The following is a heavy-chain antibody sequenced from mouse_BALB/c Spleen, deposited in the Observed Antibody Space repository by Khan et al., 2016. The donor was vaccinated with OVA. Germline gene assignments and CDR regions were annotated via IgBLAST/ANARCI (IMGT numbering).Heavy chain of an antibody. CDR1: GFTFSAYG. Sequence: EVQLVESGGDLVKPGGSLSLSCAASGFTFSAYGMAWVRQAPDKRLEWVATINSDGGYTYYPDTVKGRFTISRNNAENTLSLQMSSLKYKNTAIYYCASHLTGSFAYWGQVSLVTVSA. CDR2: INSDGGYT. V-gene: IGHV5-6*01. D-gene: IGHD4-1*01. CDR3: ASHLTGSFAY. J-gene: IGHJ3*01.